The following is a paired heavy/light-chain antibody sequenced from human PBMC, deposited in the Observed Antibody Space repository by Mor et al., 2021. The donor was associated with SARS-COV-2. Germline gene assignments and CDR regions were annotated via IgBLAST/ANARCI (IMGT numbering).Heavy chain of an antibody. CDR2: ISGSGGST. D-gene: IGHD1-26*01. CDR1: GFTFNSYA. V-gene: IGHV3-23*01. CDR3: AKDSGSYWGRDYYYYMDV. J-gene: IGHJ6*03. Sequence: EVQLLESGGGLVQPGGSLRLSCAASGFTFNSYAMSWVRQAPGKGLEWVSAISGSGGSTYYADSVKGRFTISRDNSKNTLYLQMNNLRAEDTAVYYCAKDSGSYWGRDYYYYMDVWGKGTTVTVSS.
Light chain of an antibody. CDR2: DAS. CDR1: QSVSSY. CDR3: QQRSNWPQIT. Sequence: EIVLTQSPATLSLSPGERATLSCRASQSVSSYLAWYQQKPGQAPRLLIYDASNRATGIPARFSGSGSGTDFTLTISSLEPGDFAVYYCQQRSNWPQITFGGGTKVEIK. V-gene: IGKV3-11*01. J-gene: IGKJ4*01.